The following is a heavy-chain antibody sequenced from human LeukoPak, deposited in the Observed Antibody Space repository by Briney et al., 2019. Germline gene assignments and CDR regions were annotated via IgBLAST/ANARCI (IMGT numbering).Heavy chain of an antibody. CDR1: GYTFTGYY. D-gene: IGHD1-26*01. CDR3: ARDYSGEWEQLTGWWFDP. CDR2: NNPSGDFR. J-gene: IGHJ5*02. V-gene: IGHV1-46*01. Sequence: ASVKVSCKASGYTFTGYYMHWVRQAPGLGLEWMGINNPSGDFRSYAQKFQGRVTVTRDMSTRTVYMELSDLEPEDTAVYYCARDYSGEWEQLTGWWFDPWGQGTLVIVSS.